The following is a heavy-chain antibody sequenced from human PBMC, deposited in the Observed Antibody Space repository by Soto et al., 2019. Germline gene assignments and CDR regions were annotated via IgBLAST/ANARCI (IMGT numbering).Heavy chain of an antibody. J-gene: IGHJ6*02. Sequence: QVQLQESGPGLVKPSQTLSLTCTVSGGSISSGGYYWSWIRQHPGKGLEWIGYIYYSGSTYYNPYLTSRVTISVDTSKNQFSLKLSSVTAADTAVYYWARDGSKGNHYGMDVWGQGTTVTVSS. CDR3: ARDGSKGNHYGMDV. CDR2: IYYSGST. V-gene: IGHV4-31*03. D-gene: IGHD4-4*01. CDR1: GGSISSGGYY.